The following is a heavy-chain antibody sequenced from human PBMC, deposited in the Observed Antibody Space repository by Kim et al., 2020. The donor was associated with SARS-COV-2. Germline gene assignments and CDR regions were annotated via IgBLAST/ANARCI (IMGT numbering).Heavy chain of an antibody. CDR3: ARDLTVTTQYYYYYYGMDV. CDR1: AYTVTRYY. D-gene: IGHD4-17*01. Sequence: AYTVTRYYRHGGRQAPGQGLEWMGIINPSGGSTSYAQKFQGRVTMTRDTSTSTVYMELSSLRSEDTAVYYCARDLTVTTQYYYYYYGMDV. J-gene: IGHJ6*01. V-gene: IGHV1-46*03. CDR2: INPSGGST.